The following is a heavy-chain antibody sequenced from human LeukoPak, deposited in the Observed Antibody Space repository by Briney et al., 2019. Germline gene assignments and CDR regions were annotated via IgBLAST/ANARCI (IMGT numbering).Heavy chain of an antibody. CDR2: ISDSGGRT. J-gene: IGHJ4*02. Sequence: GGSLRLSCAVSGITLSNYGMSWVRQAPGKGLEWVAGISDSGGRTNYADSVKGRFTISRNNPKNTLYLQMNSLRAEDTAVYFCAKRGVVIRVILVGFHKEAYYFDSWGQGALVTVSS. CDR3: AKRGVVIRVILVGFHKEAYYFDS. V-gene: IGHV3-23*01. D-gene: IGHD3-22*01. CDR1: GITLSNYG.